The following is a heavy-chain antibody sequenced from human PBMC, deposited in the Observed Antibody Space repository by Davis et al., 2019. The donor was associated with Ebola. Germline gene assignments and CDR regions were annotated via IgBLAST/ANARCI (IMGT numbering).Heavy chain of an antibody. CDR2: INSEGSKT. D-gene: IGHD1-26*01. Sequence: GESLKISCATSGFTFSSYWMHWVRQAPGKGLVWVSYINSEGSKTSYADSVKGRFTISRDNAKNTLYLQMNGLKVEDTAIYYCAKDTSNIWFDIWGQGTMVTVSS. J-gene: IGHJ3*02. CDR1: GFTFSSYW. CDR3: AKDTSNIWFDI. V-gene: IGHV3-74*01.